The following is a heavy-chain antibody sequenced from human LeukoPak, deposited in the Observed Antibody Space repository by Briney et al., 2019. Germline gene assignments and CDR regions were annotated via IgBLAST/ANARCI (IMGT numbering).Heavy chain of an antibody. D-gene: IGHD5-24*01. Sequence: GASVKVSCKASGGTFSNYAIGWVRQAPGQGLEWMGGVIPIFSTANYAQKFQGRVTITADRSTSTAYMELSSLRSEDTAVYYCARVQAEMATPDYWGQGTLVTVSS. CDR1: GGTFSNYA. CDR3: ARVQAEMATPDY. CDR2: VIPIFSTA. V-gene: IGHV1-69*06. J-gene: IGHJ4*02.